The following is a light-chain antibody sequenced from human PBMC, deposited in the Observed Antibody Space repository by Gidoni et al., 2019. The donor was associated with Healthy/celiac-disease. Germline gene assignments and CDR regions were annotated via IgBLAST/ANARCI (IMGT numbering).Light chain of an antibody. CDR3: QQSYSTPYT. CDR2: AAS. V-gene: IGKV1-39*01. Sequence: QMTQSPSSLSASVGDRVTITCRASQSISSYLNWYQQKPGKAPKLLIYAASSLQSGVPSRFSGSGSGTDFTLTISSLQPEDFATYYCQQSYSTPYTFAQXTKLEIK. CDR1: QSISSY. J-gene: IGKJ2*01.